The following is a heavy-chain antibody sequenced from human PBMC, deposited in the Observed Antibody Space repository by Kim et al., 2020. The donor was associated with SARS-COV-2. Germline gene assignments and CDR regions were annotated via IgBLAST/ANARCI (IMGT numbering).Heavy chain of an antibody. J-gene: IGHJ3*02. D-gene: IGHD3-10*01. V-gene: IGHV3-23*01. Sequence: SGKGRFTISRDNSKNTLYLQMNSLRAEDTAVYYCAKALSYYGSGNDAFDIWGQGTMVTVSS. CDR3: AKALSYYGSGNDAFDI.